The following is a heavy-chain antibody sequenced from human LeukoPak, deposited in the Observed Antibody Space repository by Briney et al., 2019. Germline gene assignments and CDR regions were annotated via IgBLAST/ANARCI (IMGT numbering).Heavy chain of an antibody. D-gene: IGHD2-21*02. Sequence: SVSVSCKASGGTFSSYTITWVLQAPGQGLEWMGGIIPIFGTANYAQKFQGRVTITADESTSTAYMELSSVRSKDTAVYYCARVNCGGDCYSDRGAFDIWGQGTMATVSS. V-gene: IGHV1-69*13. CDR2: IIPIFGTA. CDR3: ARVNCGGDCYSDRGAFDI. J-gene: IGHJ3*02. CDR1: GGTFSSYT.